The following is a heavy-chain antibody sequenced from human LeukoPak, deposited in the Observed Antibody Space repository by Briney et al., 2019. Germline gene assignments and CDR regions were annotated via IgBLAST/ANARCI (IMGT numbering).Heavy chain of an antibody. Sequence: SETLSLTCTGSGGSISSYYWSWIRQPPGKGLEWIGYIYYSGSTNYNPSLKSRVTISVDTSKNQFSLKLSSVTAADTAVYYCARHALLRDAFDIWGQGTMVTVSS. CDR1: GGSISSYY. CDR2: IYYSGST. D-gene: IGHD3-10*01. V-gene: IGHV4-59*08. CDR3: ARHALLRDAFDI. J-gene: IGHJ3*02.